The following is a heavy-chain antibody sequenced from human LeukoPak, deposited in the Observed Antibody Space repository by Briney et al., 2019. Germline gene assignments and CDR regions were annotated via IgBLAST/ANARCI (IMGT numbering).Heavy chain of an antibody. D-gene: IGHD6-13*01. CDR1: GYTFTSYY. CDR3: ARWFPGIAAAGPFSFDY. Sequence: AASVKVSCKASGYTFTSYYMHWVRQAPGQGLEWMGIINPSGGSTSYAQKFQGRVTMTRDMSTSTVYMELSSLRSEDTAVYYCARWFPGIAAAGPFSFDYWGQGTLVTVSS. V-gene: IGHV1-46*01. J-gene: IGHJ4*02. CDR2: INPSGGST.